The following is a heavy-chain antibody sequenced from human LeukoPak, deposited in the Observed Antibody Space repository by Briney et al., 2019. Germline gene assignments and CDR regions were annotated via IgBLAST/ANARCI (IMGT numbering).Heavy chain of an antibody. CDR3: ARVSYDSSGTADYFDY. J-gene: IGHJ4*02. D-gene: IGHD3-22*01. Sequence: PGGSLRLSCTAPGFTFDNYAMNWVRQAPGKGLEWVSVIYSGGSTYYADSVKGRFTISRDNSKNTLYLQMNSLRAEDTAVYYCARVSYDSSGTADYFDYWGQGTLVTVSS. V-gene: IGHV3-66*01. CDR2: IYSGGST. CDR1: GFTFDNYA.